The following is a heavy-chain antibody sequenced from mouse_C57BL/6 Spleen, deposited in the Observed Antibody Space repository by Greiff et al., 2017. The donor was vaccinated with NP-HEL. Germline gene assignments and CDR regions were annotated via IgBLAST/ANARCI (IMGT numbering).Heavy chain of an antibody. CDR3: ATRGYDGSSPPWFAY. J-gene: IGHJ3*01. Sequence: QVQLQQSGPELVKPGASVKISCKASGYAFSRSWMNWVKQRPGKGLEWIGRIYPGDGDTNYNGKFKGKATLTADKSTSTAYMQLSSLTSEDSAVYFCATRGYDGSSPPWFAYWGQGTLVTVSA. CDR2: IYPGDGDT. D-gene: IGHD1-1*01. V-gene: IGHV1-82*01. CDR1: GYAFSRSW.